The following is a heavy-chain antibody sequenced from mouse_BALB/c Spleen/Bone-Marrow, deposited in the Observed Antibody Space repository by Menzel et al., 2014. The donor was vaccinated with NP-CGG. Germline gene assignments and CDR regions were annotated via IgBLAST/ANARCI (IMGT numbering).Heavy chain of an antibody. CDR3: AREAGPWYFDV. Sequence: VQLQQSGAELVRPGVSVKISCKGSGYTFTDYAMYWVKQSHAKSLEWIGIISTYYGDASYNQKFKGKATMTADKSSSTAYMELARLTSEDSAIYYCAREAGPWYFDVWGAGTTVTVSS. J-gene: IGHJ1*01. CDR2: ISTYYGDA. V-gene: IGHV1S137*01. CDR1: GYTFTDYA.